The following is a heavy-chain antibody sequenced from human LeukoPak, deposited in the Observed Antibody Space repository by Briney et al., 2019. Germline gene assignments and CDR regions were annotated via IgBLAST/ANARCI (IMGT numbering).Heavy chain of an antibody. CDR2: ISNSASYT. CDR3: AKDYSGVN. V-gene: IGHV3-23*01. Sequence: PGASLRLSCAASGFIFRNYAMSWVRQAPGKGLEWVSGISNSASYTYYADSVRGRFTISRDNSKNTLYLQMNSLRGEDTAIYYCAKDYSGVNWGQGTLVTVSS. D-gene: IGHD2-15*01. CDR1: GFIFRNYA. J-gene: IGHJ4*02.